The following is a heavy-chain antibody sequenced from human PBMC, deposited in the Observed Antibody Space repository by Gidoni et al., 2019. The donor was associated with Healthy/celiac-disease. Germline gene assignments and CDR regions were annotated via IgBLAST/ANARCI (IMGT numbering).Heavy chain of an antibody. Sequence: EVQLVRPGPEVKRPGGPLRISLRVSGYSFTSYWIGWVRQMPGKGLEWMGIIYPGDSDTRYSPSFQGQVTISADKSISTAYLQWSSLKASDTAMYYCARRGEGAFFDYWGQGTLVTVSS. CDR1: GYSFTSYW. D-gene: IGHD1-26*01. J-gene: IGHJ4*02. CDR2: IYPGDSDT. CDR3: ARRGEGAFFDY. V-gene: IGHV5-51*01.